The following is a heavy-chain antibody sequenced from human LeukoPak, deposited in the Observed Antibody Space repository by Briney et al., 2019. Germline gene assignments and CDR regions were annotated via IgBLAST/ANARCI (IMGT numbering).Heavy chain of an antibody. V-gene: IGHV1-3*01. J-gene: IGHJ4*02. CDR3: ARDIVVVPAAMFYDY. CDR2: INAGNGNT. CDR1: GGTFSNYA. D-gene: IGHD2-2*01. Sequence: ASVKVSCKASGGTFSNYAMHWVRQAPGQRLEWMGWINAGNGNTKYSQKFQGRVTITRDTSASTAYMELSSLRSEDTAVYYCARDIVVVPAAMFYDYWGQGTLVTVSS.